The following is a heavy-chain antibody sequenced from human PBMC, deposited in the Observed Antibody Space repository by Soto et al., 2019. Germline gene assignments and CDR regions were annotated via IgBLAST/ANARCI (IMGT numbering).Heavy chain of an antibody. CDR1: GYTFTAYH. J-gene: IGHJ6*02. CDR2: INPKFGDT. D-gene: IGHD3-10*02. V-gene: IGHV1-2*02. Sequence: QVRLVQSGAEVKEPGDSVRVSCEASGYTFTAYHIHWVRQAPGQGLEWMGWINPKFGDTGYAQDFQGRVSRTSAMSISTVYMVLIRLTSADTAIFYCARNMDYYSGRGSGTGHGVWGQGTTVTVFS. CDR3: ARNMDYYSGRGSGTGHGV.